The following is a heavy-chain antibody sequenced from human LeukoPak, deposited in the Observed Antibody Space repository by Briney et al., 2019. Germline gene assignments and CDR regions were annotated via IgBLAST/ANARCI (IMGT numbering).Heavy chain of an antibody. CDR2: ISSSSYI. CDR3: ARDYGWQQLAYY. V-gene: IGHV3-21*01. CDR1: GFTFSSYS. D-gene: IGHD6-13*01. J-gene: IGHJ4*02. Sequence: GGSLRLSCAASGFTFSSYSMNWVRQAPGKGLEWVSSISSSSYIYYADSVKGRFTISRDNAKNSLYLQMNSLRAEDTAVYYCARDYGWQQLAYYWGQGTLVTVSS.